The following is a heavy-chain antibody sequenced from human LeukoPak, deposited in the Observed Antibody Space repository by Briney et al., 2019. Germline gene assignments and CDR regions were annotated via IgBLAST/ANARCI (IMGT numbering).Heavy chain of an antibody. CDR2: ISDIGSI. J-gene: IGHJ4*02. Sequence: MPSETLSLTCTASGGSISSYYWSWIRQPPGEGLEWIAYISDIGSINYNPSLKSRVTISLDTPKNQFSLKLSSVTAADTAVYYCAGHHPRNTVDFWGQGTLVTVSS. CDR3: AGHHPRNTVDF. CDR1: GGSISSYY. V-gene: IGHV4-59*08. D-gene: IGHD2-8*02.